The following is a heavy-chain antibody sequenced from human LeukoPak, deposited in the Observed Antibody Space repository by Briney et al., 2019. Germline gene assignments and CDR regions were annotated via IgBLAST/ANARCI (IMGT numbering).Heavy chain of an antibody. CDR2: IYYSGST. D-gene: IGHD6-6*01. CDR3: ARALRTSTPRGRGVSPLDY. CDR1: GGSISSGGYY. J-gene: IGHJ4*02. V-gene: IGHV4-30-4*08. Sequence: SQTLSLTCTVSGGSISSGGYYWSWIRQPPGKGLEWIGYIYYSGSTYYNPSLKSRVTISVDTSKNQFSLKLSSVTAADTAVYYCARALRTSTPRGRGVSPLDYWGQGTLVTVSS.